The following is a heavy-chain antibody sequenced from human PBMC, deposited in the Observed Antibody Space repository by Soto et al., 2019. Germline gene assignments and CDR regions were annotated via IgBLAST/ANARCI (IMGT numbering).Heavy chain of an antibody. J-gene: IGHJ4*02. D-gene: IGHD2-8*01. Sequence: GGSLRLSCAASGFTFSNAWMSWVRQAPGKGLEWVGRIKSKTDGGTTDYAAPVKGRFTISRDDSKNTLYLQMNSLKTEDTAVYYCTTGGSEEVNDYFDYRGQGTLVTVSS. CDR3: TTGGSEEVNDYFDY. V-gene: IGHV3-15*01. CDR2: IKSKTDGGTT. CDR1: GFTFSNAW.